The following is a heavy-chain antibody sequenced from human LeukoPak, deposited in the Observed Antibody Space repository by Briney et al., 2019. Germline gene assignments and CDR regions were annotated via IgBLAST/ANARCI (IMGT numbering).Heavy chain of an antibody. CDR1: GFSFSSYG. Sequence: PGGSLRLSCAGSGFSFSSYGMHWVRQAPGKGLEWMAFIRSDGSNKYYADSVKGRFTISRDNSKNTLYLQMNSLRAEDTAVYYCARDSEYSYGYQPMDAFDIWGQGTMVTVSS. CDR2: IRSDGSNK. J-gene: IGHJ3*02. CDR3: ARDSEYSYGYQPMDAFDI. V-gene: IGHV3-30*02. D-gene: IGHD5-18*01.